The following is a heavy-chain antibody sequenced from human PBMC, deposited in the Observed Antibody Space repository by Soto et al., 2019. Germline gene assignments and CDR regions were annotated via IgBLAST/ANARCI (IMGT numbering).Heavy chain of an antibody. V-gene: IGHV3-7*01. D-gene: IGHD2-21*02. CDR1: GFTFGSYW. CDR3: ARAGYCGPGCYYYFDY. Sequence: GSLRLSGAVSGFTFGSYWMNWVRLIPGKGLEWVAYIKPDGSATYYVDSVKGRFTISRDNAKNSLYLQMNSLRVEDTSVYYCARAGYCGPGCYYYFDYWGQGTLVTVSS. J-gene: IGHJ4*02. CDR2: IKPDGSAT.